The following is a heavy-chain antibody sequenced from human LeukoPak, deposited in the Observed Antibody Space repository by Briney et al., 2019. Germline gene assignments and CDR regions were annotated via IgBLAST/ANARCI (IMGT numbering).Heavy chain of an antibody. CDR3: ARVGYCSSTSCQPGDY. CDR1: GGTFSSYA. Sequence: SVKVSCKASGGTFSSYAIGWVRQAPGQGLEWMGGIIPIFGTANYAQKFQGRVTITADKSTSTAYMELSSLRSEDTAVYYCARVGYCSSTSCQPGDYWGQGTLVTISS. D-gene: IGHD2-2*01. J-gene: IGHJ4*02. V-gene: IGHV1-69*06. CDR2: IIPIFGTA.